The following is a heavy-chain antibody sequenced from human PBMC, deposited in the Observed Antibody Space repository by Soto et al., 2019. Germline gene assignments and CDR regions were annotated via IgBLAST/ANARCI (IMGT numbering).Heavy chain of an antibody. CDR2: ISAYNGNT. J-gene: IGHJ4*02. Sequence: ASVKVSCKASGYTFTSYGISWVRQAPGQGLEWMGWISAYNGNTNYAQKLQGRVTMTTDTSTSTAYMELRSLRSDDTAVYYCARDMGETFFIWGRHRYTGLRYWGQGTLVTVSS. CDR1: GYTFTSYG. D-gene: IGHD3-16*02. CDR3: ARDMGETFFIWGRHRYTGLRY. V-gene: IGHV1-18*01.